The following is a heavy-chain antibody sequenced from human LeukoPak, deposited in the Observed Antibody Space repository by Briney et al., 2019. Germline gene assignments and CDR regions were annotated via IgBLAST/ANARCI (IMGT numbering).Heavy chain of an antibody. CDR3: ARDWVDCSGGSCSLYGMDV. CDR2: IHYSGST. CDR1: GGSISSYY. V-gene: IGHV4-59*01. J-gene: IGHJ6*02. Sequence: PSETLSLTCTVSGGSISSYYWSWIRQPPGKGLEWVGCIHYSGSTNYNPSLKSRVTLSVDTSKNQFSLKLSSVTAADTAVYYCARDWVDCSGGSCSLYGMDVWGQGTTVTVSS. D-gene: IGHD2-15*01.